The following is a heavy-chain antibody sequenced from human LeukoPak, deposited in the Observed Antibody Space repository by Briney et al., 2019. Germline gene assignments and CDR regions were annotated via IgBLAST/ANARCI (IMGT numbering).Heavy chain of an antibody. CDR3: ARDRGVDDY. J-gene: IGHJ4*02. D-gene: IGHD3-10*01. CDR1: GFTFSSYS. Sequence: PGGSLRLSCAASGFTFSSYSMNWVRQAPGKGLEWVSYISSSSSTIYYADSVKGRFTISRDNAKNSLYLQMNRLRDEDTAVYYCARDRGVDDYWGQGTLVTVSA. CDR2: ISSSSSTI. V-gene: IGHV3-48*02.